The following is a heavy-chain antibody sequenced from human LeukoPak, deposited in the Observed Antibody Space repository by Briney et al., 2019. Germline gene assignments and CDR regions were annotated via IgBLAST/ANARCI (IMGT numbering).Heavy chain of an antibody. J-gene: IGHJ4*02. Sequence: GGSLRLSCAASGFTFSSYAMSWVRQAPGKGLEWVSAISNSGDSTYYADSVKGRFTISRDNSKNTLYLQMNSLRADDTAVYYCAKKAGLVHFDYWGQGTLVIVSS. CDR3: AKKAGLVHFDY. D-gene: IGHD6-13*01. V-gene: IGHV3-23*01. CDR2: ISNSGDST. CDR1: GFTFSSYA.